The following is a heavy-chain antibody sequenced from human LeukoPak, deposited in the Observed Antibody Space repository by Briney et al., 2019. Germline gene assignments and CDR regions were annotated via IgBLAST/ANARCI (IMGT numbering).Heavy chain of an antibody. Sequence: GGSLRLSCAASGFTFSSYGMHWVRQAPGKGLEWVAFIRYDGSNKYYADSVKGRFTISRDNSKNTLYLQMNSLRAEDTAVYYCAKGVVVAPDVTPFDYWGQGTLVTVSS. J-gene: IGHJ4*02. CDR3: AKGVVVAPDVTPFDY. CDR1: GFTFSSYG. CDR2: IRYDGSNK. D-gene: IGHD2-2*01. V-gene: IGHV3-30*02.